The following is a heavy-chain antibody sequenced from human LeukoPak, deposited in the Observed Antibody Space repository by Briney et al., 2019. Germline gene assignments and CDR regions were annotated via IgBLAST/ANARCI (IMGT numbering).Heavy chain of an antibody. D-gene: IGHD2-2*01. CDR2: IKQDGSEK. V-gene: IGHV3-7*03. Sequence: GGSLRLSCAASGFTFSSYWMSWVRQAPGKGLEWVANIKQDGSEKYYVDSVKGRFTISRDNAKNSLYLQMNSLRAEDTAVYYCARRDQVGYYYYYYGMDVWGQGTTVTVSS. CDR1: GFTFSSYW. J-gene: IGHJ6*02. CDR3: ARRDQVGYYYYYYGMDV.